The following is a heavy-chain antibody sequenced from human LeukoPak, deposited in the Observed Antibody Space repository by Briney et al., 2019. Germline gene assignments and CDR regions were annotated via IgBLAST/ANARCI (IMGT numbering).Heavy chain of an antibody. D-gene: IGHD6-13*01. CDR1: GYTFTSYA. CDR2: INAGNGNT. V-gene: IGHV1-3*01. J-gene: IGHJ3*02. CDR3: ARDSSSWYPTGDAFDI. Sequence: ASVKVSCKASGYTFTSYAMHWVRQAPGQRLEWMGWINAGNGNTKYSQKFQGRVTITRDTSASTAYMELSSLRSEDTAVYYRARDSSSWYPTGDAFDIWGQGTMVTVSS.